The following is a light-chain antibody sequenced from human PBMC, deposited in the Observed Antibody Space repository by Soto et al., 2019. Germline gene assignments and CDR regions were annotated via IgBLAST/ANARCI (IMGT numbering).Light chain of an antibody. V-gene: IGLV2-11*01. CDR2: DVT. J-gene: IGLJ3*02. Sequence: QSALTQPRSVSGSPGQSVTISCTGTSSDVGNYNYVSWYQQHPGKAPKVMIYDVTKRPSGVPDRFSGSKSGITASLTISGLQADDEADYYCCSYPGSHTWVFGGGTQLTVL. CDR3: CSYPGSHTWV. CDR1: SSDVGNYNY.